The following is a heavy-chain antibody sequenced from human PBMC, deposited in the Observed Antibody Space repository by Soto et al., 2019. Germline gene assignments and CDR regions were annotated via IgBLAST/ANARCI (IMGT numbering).Heavy chain of an antibody. D-gene: IGHD4-17*01. J-gene: IGHJ4*02. CDR3: AREVPSTVTSYFDS. CDR1: GASMFDNN. V-gene: IGHV4-59*01. CDR2: VYYTGST. Sequence: QVQLKESGPGLVKPSETLSLTCTVSGASMFDNNWAWIRQPPRKGLEWIGYVYYTGSTSYNPSLRSRVNISVETSKNQFSLKLASVTAADTAEYFCAREVPSTVTSYFDSWGQGTLVTVSS.